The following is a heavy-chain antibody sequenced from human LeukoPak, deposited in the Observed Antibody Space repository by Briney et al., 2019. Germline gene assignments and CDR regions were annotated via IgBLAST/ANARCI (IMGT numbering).Heavy chain of an antibody. CDR2: ITSSSSAI. D-gene: IGHD6-19*01. Sequence: PGGSLRLSCAASGFTFSTYSMNWVRQAPGKGLEWISYITSSSSAIYYTDSVKGRFTVSRDNAKNSLYLQMNSLRAEDTAVYYCARDSRGYDYWGQGTLVTVSS. CDR3: ARDSRGYDY. V-gene: IGHV3-48*04. J-gene: IGHJ4*02. CDR1: GFTFSTYS.